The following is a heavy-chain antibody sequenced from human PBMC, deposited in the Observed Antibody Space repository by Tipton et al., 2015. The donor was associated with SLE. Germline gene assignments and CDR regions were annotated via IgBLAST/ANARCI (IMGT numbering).Heavy chain of an antibody. Sequence: TLSLTCTVSGDFISSNTYYWGWIRQPPGKGLEWIGSIHYGGSTYNNPSLKSRITMSVDSSKNQLSLRLTSVTAADTAVYYCARSGSSGWFFDLWGRGTLVTVSS. CDR2: IHYGGST. CDR1: GDFISSNTYY. J-gene: IGHJ2*01. V-gene: IGHV4-39*07. CDR3: ARSGSSGWFFDL.